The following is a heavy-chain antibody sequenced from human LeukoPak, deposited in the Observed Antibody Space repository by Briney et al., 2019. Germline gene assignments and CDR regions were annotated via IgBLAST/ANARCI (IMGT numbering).Heavy chain of an antibody. V-gene: IGHV3-33*01. CDR2: IWYDGSSK. Sequence: PGGSLRLSCAASGFTFSTYGIHWVRQAPGKGLEWVAVIWYDGSSKYSADSVKGRFTFTRDNSKNTLYLQMNSLRAEDTAVYYCARDRGGSRYFDYWGQGTLVTVSS. CDR3: ARDRGGSRYFDY. D-gene: IGHD1-26*01. J-gene: IGHJ4*02. CDR1: GFTFSTYG.